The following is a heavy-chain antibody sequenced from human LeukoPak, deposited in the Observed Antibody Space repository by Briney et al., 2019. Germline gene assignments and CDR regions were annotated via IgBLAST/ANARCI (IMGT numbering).Heavy chain of an antibody. CDR3: AKDKYSSSWSWFDP. V-gene: IGHV3-23*01. J-gene: IGHJ5*02. CDR1: GFTFSSYA. CDR2: ISGSGGST. D-gene: IGHD6-13*01. Sequence: PGGSLRLSCVASGFTFSSYAMSWVRQAPGKGLEWVSAISGSGGSTYYADSVKGRFTISRDNSKNTLYLQMNSLRAEDTALYYCAKDKYSSSWSWFDPWGQGTLVTVSS.